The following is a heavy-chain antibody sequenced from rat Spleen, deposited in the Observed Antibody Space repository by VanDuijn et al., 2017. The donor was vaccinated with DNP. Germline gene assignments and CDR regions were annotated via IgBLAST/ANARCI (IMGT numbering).Heavy chain of an antibody. J-gene: IGHJ2*01. V-gene: IGHV5-7*01. CDR3: AGRPPPTRGPFDY. CDR2: ISHDGSRA. D-gene: IGHD1-4*01. CDR1: GFTFSDYN. Sequence: EVQLVESDGGLVQPGRSLKLSCAASGFTFSDYNMAWVRQAPKKGLEWVATISHDGSRAYYRDSVKGRFTVSRDNAVSSLDLQMDSLRSDDTATYYCAGRPPPTRGPFDYWGQGIMVTVSS.